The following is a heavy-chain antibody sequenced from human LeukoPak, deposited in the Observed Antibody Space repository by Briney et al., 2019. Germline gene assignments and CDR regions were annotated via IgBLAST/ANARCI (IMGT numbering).Heavy chain of an antibody. CDR3: ARATLQLERRPFDY. D-gene: IGHD1-1*01. V-gene: IGHV4-34*01. Sequence: SETLSLTCAVYGGSFNGYYWSWIRQPPGKGPEWIGEINHSGSTNYNSSLKSRVTISVDTSKNQFSLKLSSVTAADTAIYYCARATLQLERRPFDYWGQGTLVTVSS. J-gene: IGHJ4*02. CDR1: GGSFNGYY. CDR2: INHSGST.